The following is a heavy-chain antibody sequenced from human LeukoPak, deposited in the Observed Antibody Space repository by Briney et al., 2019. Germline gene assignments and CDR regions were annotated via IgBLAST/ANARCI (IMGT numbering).Heavy chain of an antibody. D-gene: IGHD3-10*01. CDR1: GFTFSICA. Sequence: GGSLRLSCAASGFTFSICAMNWVRQATGKGLEWVSGISGSGSSTYYADSVKGRFTISRDSSKNTVYLQMNSLRAEDTAIYYCAKADGSYKTLIDYWGQGTLVTVSS. CDR3: AKADGSYKTLIDY. J-gene: IGHJ4*02. CDR2: ISGSGSST. V-gene: IGHV3-23*01.